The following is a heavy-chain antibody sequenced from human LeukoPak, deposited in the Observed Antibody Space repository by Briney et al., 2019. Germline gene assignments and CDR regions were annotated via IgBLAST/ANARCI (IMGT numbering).Heavy chain of an antibody. J-gene: IGHJ4*02. CDR3: ARGGGYYDRSAKYFIRPPEY. D-gene: IGHD3-22*01. CDR1: GYTFTSYG. CDR2: MNPNSGNT. Sequence: ASVKVSCKAAGYTFTSYGISWLRQATGQGLEWMGWMNPNSGNTGYAQKFQGRVTMTRNTSISTAYMELSSLRSEDTAVYYCARGGGYYDRSAKYFIRPPEYWGQGTLVTVSS. V-gene: IGHV1-8*01.